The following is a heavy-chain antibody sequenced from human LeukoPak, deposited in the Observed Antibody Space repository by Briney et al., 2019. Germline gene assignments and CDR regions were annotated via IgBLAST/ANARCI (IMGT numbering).Heavy chain of an antibody. CDR3: ARPATGYCSSAGFHWDS. Sequence: PGGSLRLSCAASGFTFSTHSMYWVRQAAGKGLEWDSSIRASSNFIHYAESVRGRFTISRDNAKNSMYLQMNSLGAQDTAVYYCARPATGYCSSAGFHWDSWGQGTLVTVSS. CDR1: GFTFSTHS. J-gene: IGHJ4*02. D-gene: IGHD2-2*01. CDR2: IRASSNFI. V-gene: IGHV3-21*01.